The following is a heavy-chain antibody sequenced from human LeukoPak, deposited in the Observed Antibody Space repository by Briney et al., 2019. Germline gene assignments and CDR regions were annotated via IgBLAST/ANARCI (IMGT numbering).Heavy chain of an antibody. Sequence: SVKVSCKASGGTFSSYAISWVRQAPGQGLEWMGRIIPILGIANYAQKFQGRVTITADKSTSTAYMELSSLRSEDTAVYYCAISGEPIAASDYWGQGTLVTVSS. J-gene: IGHJ4*02. V-gene: IGHV1-69*04. CDR1: GGTFSSYA. CDR2: IIPILGIA. CDR3: AISGEPIAASDY. D-gene: IGHD6-25*01.